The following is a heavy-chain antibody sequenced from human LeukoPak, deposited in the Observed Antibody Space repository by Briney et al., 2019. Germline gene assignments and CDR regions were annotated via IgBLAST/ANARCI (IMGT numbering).Heavy chain of an antibody. D-gene: IGHD3-22*01. Sequence: KPSETLSLTCAVYGGSFSGYYWSWIRQPPGKGLEWIGEINHSGSTNYNPSLKSRVTISVDTSKNQFSLKLSSVTAADTAVYYCARVWYYYDSSPGFDYWGQGTLVTVSS. V-gene: IGHV4-34*01. J-gene: IGHJ4*02. CDR2: INHSGST. CDR1: GGSFSGYY. CDR3: ARVWYYYDSSPGFDY.